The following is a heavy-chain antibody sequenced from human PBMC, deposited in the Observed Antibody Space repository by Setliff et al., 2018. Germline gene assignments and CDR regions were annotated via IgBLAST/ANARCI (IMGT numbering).Heavy chain of an antibody. J-gene: IGHJ6*03. CDR2: INHSGST. CDR3: AREIGYYYYYYMDV. Sequence: PSETLSLTCAVYGGSFSGYYWSWIRQPPGKGLEWIGEINHSGSTNYNPSLKSRVTISVDTSKNQFSLKPSSVTAADTAVYYCAREIGYYYYYYMDVWGKGTTVTVSS. V-gene: IGHV4-34*01. CDR1: GGSFSGYY.